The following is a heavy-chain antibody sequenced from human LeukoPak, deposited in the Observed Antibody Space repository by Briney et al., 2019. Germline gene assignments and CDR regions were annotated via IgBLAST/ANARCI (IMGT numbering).Heavy chain of an antibody. V-gene: IGHV3-23*01. D-gene: IGHD3-3*01. CDR2: MSGSGYYT. CDR1: GFPFSNIA. CDR3: AKMEGQRLYDYCMDV. Sequence: GGPLRPPSAAPGFPFSNIARSGVPQAPGQGLGWLPPMSGSGYYTYYVESVKGRFTISRDNSKNTLYLHMNSLRADDTAVYYCAKMEGQRLYDYCMDVWGRGTTVTVSS. J-gene: IGHJ6*03.